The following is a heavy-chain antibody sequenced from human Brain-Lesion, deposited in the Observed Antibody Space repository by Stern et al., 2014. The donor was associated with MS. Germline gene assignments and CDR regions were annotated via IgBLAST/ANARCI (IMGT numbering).Heavy chain of an antibody. CDR2: SDHSGST. J-gene: IGHJ4*02. D-gene: IGHD6-13*01. CDR3: ARFPASRPHVFDS. V-gene: IGHV4-4*02. CDR1: GGSISSSNW. Sequence: VQLEESGPGLVKPSGTLSLTCAVSGGSISSSNWWSWVRQSPGKGLEWIGESDHSGSTIYNPSLQSRVTVLVDKSKNPFSLNLRSVPAADTAVYFCARFPASRPHVFDSWGQGTLVTVSS.